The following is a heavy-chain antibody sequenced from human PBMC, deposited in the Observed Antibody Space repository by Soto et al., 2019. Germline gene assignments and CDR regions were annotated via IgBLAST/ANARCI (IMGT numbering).Heavy chain of an antibody. V-gene: IGHV3-7*03. J-gene: IGHJ4*02. D-gene: IGHD3-22*01. CDR2: IKQDGSEK. Sequence: EVQLVESGGGLVQPGGSLRLSCAASGFTFSSYWMSWVRPAPGKGLEWVANIKQDGSEKYYVDSVKGRFTISRDNAKNSLYLQMNSLRAEDTAVYYCARDPLGIVGSPDYWGQGTLVTVSS. CDR3: ARDPLGIVGSPDY. CDR1: GFTFSSYW.